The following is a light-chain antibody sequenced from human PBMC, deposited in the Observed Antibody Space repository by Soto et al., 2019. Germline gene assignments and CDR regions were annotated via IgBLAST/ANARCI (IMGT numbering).Light chain of an antibody. CDR3: QHLNPYPLLT. J-gene: IGKJ4*01. CDR1: QDISTY. CDR2: ATY. V-gene: IGKV1-9*01. Sequence: QLTQSPSSLSASVGDRVTITCRASQDISTYLAWYQQKPGKAPTLLIYATYTLQSGVPSRFSGGGFGTDFTLTINSLQPEDFATYYCQHLNPYPLLTFGGGTKVEI.